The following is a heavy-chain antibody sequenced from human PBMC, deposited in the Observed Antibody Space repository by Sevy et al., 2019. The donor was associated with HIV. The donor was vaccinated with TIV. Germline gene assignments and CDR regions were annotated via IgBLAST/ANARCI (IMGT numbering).Heavy chain of an antibody. Sequence: GGSLRLSCVTSGFSFSDYAMHWVRQIPGRGLEWVASINWDSDQVEYADSVRGRFTISRDNANSTLYLHMGSLRGDDSALYFCAKDVNWNFPNYFDSWGQGTLVTVSS. CDR2: INWDSDQV. CDR1: GFSFSDYA. CDR3: AKDVNWNFPNYFDS. V-gene: IGHV3-9*01. J-gene: IGHJ4*02. D-gene: IGHD1-1*01.